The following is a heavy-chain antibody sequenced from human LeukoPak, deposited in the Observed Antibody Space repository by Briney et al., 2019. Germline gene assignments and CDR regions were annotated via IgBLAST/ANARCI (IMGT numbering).Heavy chain of an antibody. D-gene: IGHD1-26*01. V-gene: IGHV4-59*01. Sequence: SETLSLTCTVSGGSISTYYWSWIRQPPGRGLEWIGYIYYSGSTSYNPSLRSRVTILVDTSKNQFSLKLSSVTAADTAVYYCARGRELPRTWFDPWGQGTLVTVSS. J-gene: IGHJ5*02. CDR2: IYYSGST. CDR3: ARGRELPRTWFDP. CDR1: GGSISTYY.